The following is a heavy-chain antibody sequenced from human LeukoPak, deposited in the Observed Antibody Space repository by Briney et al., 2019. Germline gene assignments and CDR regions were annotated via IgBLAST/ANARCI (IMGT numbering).Heavy chain of an antibody. CDR3: ARYYSSSWSPDAFDI. V-gene: IGHV3-48*03. CDR1: GFTFSSYE. D-gene: IGHD6-13*01. CDR2: ISSSGSTI. J-gene: IGHJ3*02. Sequence: GGSLRLSCAASGFTFSSYEMNWVRQAPGKGLEWVSYISSSGSTIYYADPVKGRFTISRDNAKNSLYLQMNSLRAEDMAVYYCARYYSSSWSPDAFDIWGQGTMVTVSS.